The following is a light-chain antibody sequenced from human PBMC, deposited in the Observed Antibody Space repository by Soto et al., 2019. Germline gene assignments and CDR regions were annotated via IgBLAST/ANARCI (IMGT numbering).Light chain of an antibody. CDR3: HHLNSYPPYT. CDR1: QGISSY. CDR2: AAS. V-gene: IGKV1-9*01. Sequence: DIQLTQSPSFLSASVGDRVTITCRASQGISSYLAWYQQTPGKAPKLLIYAASTLQSGVPSRFSGSGSGIEFTLTISSLQPEDFATYYCHHLNSYPPYTFGQGTKLEIK. J-gene: IGKJ2*01.